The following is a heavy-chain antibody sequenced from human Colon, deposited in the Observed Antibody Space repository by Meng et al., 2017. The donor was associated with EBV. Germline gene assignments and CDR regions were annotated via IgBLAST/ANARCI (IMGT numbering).Heavy chain of an antibody. CDR3: ARVGAYCGGDCYHPR. V-gene: IGHV4-4*02. CDR2: IYHSGRT. D-gene: IGHD2-21*02. J-gene: IGHJ4*02. CDR1: GGARSRRNW. Sequence: VQRMESGTGRVKTSGAPDLPCAVSGGARSRRNWWRWVRQPPGKGPEWIGEIYHSGRTNYNPSLKSRVTISVDESKNQFSLRLSSVTAADTAVYYCARVGAYCGGDCYHPRWGQGTLVTVSS.